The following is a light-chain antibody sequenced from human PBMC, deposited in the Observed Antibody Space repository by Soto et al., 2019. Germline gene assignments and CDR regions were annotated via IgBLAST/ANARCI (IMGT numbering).Light chain of an antibody. Sequence: DIQLTQATSFLSASAGDRVSITCRASQAISSYLAWYQQKPGRAPKLLIYKASTLKSGVPSRFSGSGSGTEFTLTISRLEPEDFAVYYCQQYGSSPLTFGGGTKVDIK. CDR1: QAISSY. CDR2: KAS. CDR3: QQYGSSPLT. V-gene: IGKV1-9*01. J-gene: IGKJ4*01.